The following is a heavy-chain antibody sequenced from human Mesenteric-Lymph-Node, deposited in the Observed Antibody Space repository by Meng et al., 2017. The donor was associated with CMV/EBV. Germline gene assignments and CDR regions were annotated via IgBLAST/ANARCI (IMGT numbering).Heavy chain of an antibody. V-gene: IGHV3-72*01. CDR2: SRNRANSYST. CDR1: GFTFSSYA. J-gene: IGHJ6*02. CDR3: ARPNGVGVYGLDV. Sequence: GESLKISCAASGFTFSSYAMHWVRQAPGKGLEWIGRSRNRANSYSTEYLASVKGRFRISRDDAENSVSLQMNSLTTDDTAVYFCARPNGVGVYGLDVWGQGTTVTVSS. D-gene: IGHD2-8*01.